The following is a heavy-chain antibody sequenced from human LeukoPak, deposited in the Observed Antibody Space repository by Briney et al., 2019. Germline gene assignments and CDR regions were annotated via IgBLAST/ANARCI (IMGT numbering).Heavy chain of an antibody. CDR3: AKREKGTTGRFFDY. Sequence: GGSLRLSCAASGFTFTNYAMTWVRQAPGKGLEWVSGISEGVGNTYYADSVKGRFTISRDHSKNALYLQMNSLRAEDTALYYCAKREKGTTGRFFDYWGQGTLVTVSS. D-gene: IGHD4-17*01. CDR1: GFTFTNYA. CDR2: ISEGVGNT. V-gene: IGHV3-23*01. J-gene: IGHJ4*02.